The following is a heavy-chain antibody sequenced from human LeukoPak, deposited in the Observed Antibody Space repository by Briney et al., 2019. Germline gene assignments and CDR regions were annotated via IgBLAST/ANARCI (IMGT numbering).Heavy chain of an antibody. CDR3: AREGVDLAYRTFDY. V-gene: IGHV1-69*13. Sequence: ASVTVSFTASGGTFSIYAISWVRQAPGQGLEWMGGIIPIFGTANYAQKFQGRVTITADESTSTAYMELRSLRSDDTAVYYCAREGVDLAYRTFDYWGQGTLVTVSS. CDR2: IIPIFGTA. D-gene: IGHD2-15*01. J-gene: IGHJ4*02. CDR1: GGTFSIYA.